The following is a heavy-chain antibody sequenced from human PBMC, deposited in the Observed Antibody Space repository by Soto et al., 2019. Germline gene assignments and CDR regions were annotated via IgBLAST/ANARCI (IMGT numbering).Heavy chain of an antibody. Sequence: SETLSLTCTVSGGSISNYYWSWIRQPPGKGLEWIGYIYYSGSTNYHPSLRSRVTISLDTSKNQFSLKLTSVTAADTAVYYCARVIAWFDSSGLDYWGQGTLVTVSS. CDR3: ARVIAWFDSSGLDY. D-gene: IGHD3-22*01. CDR1: GGSISNYY. J-gene: IGHJ4*02. CDR2: IYYSGST. V-gene: IGHV4-59*01.